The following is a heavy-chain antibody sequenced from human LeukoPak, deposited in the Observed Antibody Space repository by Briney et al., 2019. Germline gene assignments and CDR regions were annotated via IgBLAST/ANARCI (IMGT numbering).Heavy chain of an antibody. Sequence: PSETLSLTCAVYGGSFSGYYWSWIRQPPGKGLEWIGEINHSGSTNYNPSLKSRVTISVDTSKNQFSLKLSSVTAADTAVYYCARARGQVYSSSRYRDYWGQGTLVTVSS. D-gene: IGHD6-13*01. CDR1: GGSFSGYY. V-gene: IGHV4-34*01. CDR2: INHSGST. J-gene: IGHJ4*02. CDR3: ARARGQVYSSSRYRDY.